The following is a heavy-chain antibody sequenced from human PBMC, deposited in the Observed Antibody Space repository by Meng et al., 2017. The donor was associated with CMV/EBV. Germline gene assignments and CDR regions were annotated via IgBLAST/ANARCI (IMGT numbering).Heavy chain of an antibody. D-gene: IGHD1-14*01. CDR1: GGYSSSCDYY. Sequence: QVRRRETGQGLVKASQTLSLTCTVSGGYSSSCDYYWSWIRKPPGKGLEWIGYIYYSGSTYYNPSLKSRVTISVDTSKNQFSLKLSSVTAADTAVYYCARVTSRVAGAFDYWGQGTLVTVSS. J-gene: IGHJ4*02. CDR2: IYYSGST. V-gene: IGHV4-30-4*08. CDR3: ARVTSRVAGAFDY.